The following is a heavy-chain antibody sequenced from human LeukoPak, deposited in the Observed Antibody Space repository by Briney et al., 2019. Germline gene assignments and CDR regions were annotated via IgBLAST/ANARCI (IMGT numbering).Heavy chain of an antibody. D-gene: IGHD2-2*01. J-gene: IGHJ3*02. V-gene: IGHV4-39*07. Sequence: SETLSLTCTVAGGSISSSSYYWGWIRQPPGKGLEWIGSIYYSGSTYYNPSLKSRVTISVDTSKNQFSLKLSSVTAADTAVYYCATREEYCSSTSCVDAFDIWGQGTMVTVSS. CDR3: ATREEYCSSTSCVDAFDI. CDR2: IYYSGST. CDR1: GGSISSSSYY.